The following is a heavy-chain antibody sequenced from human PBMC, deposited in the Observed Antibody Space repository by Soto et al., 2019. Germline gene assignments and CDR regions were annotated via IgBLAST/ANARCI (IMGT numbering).Heavy chain of an antibody. V-gene: IGHV3-30-3*01. Sequence: QVQLVESGGGVVQPGRSLRLSCAASGFTFSSYALHWVRQAPGKWLEWVALISYDGTNKYYADSVKGRFTISRDNSKNTLYLQMNTVRAEDTAVYYCARAYGSGRTYGMDVWGQGTTVTVSS. J-gene: IGHJ6*02. CDR1: GFTFSSYA. D-gene: IGHD3-10*01. CDR3: ARAYGSGRTYGMDV. CDR2: ISYDGTNK.